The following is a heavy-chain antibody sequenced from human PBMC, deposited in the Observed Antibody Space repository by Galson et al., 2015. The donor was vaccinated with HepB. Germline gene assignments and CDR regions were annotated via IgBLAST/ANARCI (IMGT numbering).Heavy chain of an antibody. J-gene: IGHJ6*03. Sequence: SLRLSCAASGFTLSHYGMHWVRQAPGTGLEWVAIIWNDGNNKNYADSVKGRFTISRDTSKNTFYLQMNNLRVEDTAVYYCTRGYYYYMDVWGKGTTVTVSS. CDR2: IWNDGNNK. CDR1: GFTLSHYG. V-gene: IGHV3-33*01. CDR3: TRGYYYYMDV.